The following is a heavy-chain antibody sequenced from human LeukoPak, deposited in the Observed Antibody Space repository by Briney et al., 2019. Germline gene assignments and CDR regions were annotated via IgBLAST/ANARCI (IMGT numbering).Heavy chain of an antibody. V-gene: IGHV5-51*01. D-gene: IGHD3-10*01. CDR3: ARHRNYGSGSQLISDY. CDR2: TNPVDSYT. Sequence: KPGESLNISCKVSGYTFTRHWIGWVRQMPGKGLEWMGITNPVDSYTKYSPSLQGQVTFSVDKSISIDLLQRSSLSASETAMYYCARHRNYGSGSQLISDYWGQGTLVTVSS. J-gene: IGHJ4*02. CDR1: GYTFTRHW.